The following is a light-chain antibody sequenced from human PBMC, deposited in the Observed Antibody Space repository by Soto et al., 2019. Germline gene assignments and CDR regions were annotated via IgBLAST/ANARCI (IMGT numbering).Light chain of an antibody. CDR1: SRDIGGYDY. CDR3: CSYAGSAAV. CDR2: DVF. V-gene: IGLV2-11*01. J-gene: IGLJ1*01. Sequence: QSVLTQPRSVSGSPGQSVTISCTGTSRDIGGYDYVCWYQQYPGKAPKLMIFDVFRRPSGVPDRFSGSKSGDTASLTISGLQAEDEADYYCCSYAGSAAVFGTGTKVTVL.